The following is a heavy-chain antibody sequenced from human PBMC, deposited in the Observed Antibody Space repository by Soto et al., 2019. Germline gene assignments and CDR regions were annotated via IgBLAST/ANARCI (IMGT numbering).Heavy chain of an antibody. CDR1: GFPFSNDW. Sequence: EVQLVESGGGLVQPGESLRLACAASGFPFSNDWMSWVRQAPGKGLEWVANIKPDGSEAYYVDSVRGRFTISRDNAKSSLYLQMNSLRDEDTAVYYCARGFQWGQGNLVTVSS. CDR3: ARGFQ. CDR2: IKPDGSEA. D-gene: IGHD2-21*01. J-gene: IGHJ4*02. V-gene: IGHV3-7*01.